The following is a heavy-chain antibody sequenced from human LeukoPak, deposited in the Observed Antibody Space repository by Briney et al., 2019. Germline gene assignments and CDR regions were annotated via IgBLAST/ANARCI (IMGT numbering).Heavy chain of an antibody. CDR1: GFTFSSYE. J-gene: IGHJ4*02. CDR3: ARGIDEWLYLNY. D-gene: IGHD3-3*01. V-gene: IGHV3-48*03. Sequence: PGGSLRLSCAASGFTFSSYEMNWVRQAPGKGLEWVSYIGNSGSPIYYADSVKGRFTISRDNAKNSLYLQMYSLRAEDTAVYYCARGIDEWLYLNYWGQGALVTVSS. CDR2: IGNSGSPI.